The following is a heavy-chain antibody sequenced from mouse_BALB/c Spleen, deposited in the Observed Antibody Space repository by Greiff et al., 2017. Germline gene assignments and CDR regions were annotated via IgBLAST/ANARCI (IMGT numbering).Heavy chain of an antibody. D-gene: IGHD2-10*02. Sequence: EVKVEESGPGLVKPSQSLSLTCTVTGYSITSDYAWNWIRQFPGNKLEWMGYISYSGSTSYNPSLKSRISITRDTSKNQFFLQLNSVTTEDTATYYCASPYGNYWFAYWGQGTLVTVSA. CDR1: GYSITSDYA. J-gene: IGHJ3*01. V-gene: IGHV3-2*02. CDR3: ASPYGNYWFAY. CDR2: ISYSGST.